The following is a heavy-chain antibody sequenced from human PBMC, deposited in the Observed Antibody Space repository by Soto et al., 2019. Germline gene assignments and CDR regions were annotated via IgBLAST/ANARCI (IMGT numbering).Heavy chain of an antibody. CDR1: GGSFSGYY. CDR3: ARGLTGGSDAVVVPAAGYYMDV. CDR2: INRSGST. D-gene: IGHD2-2*01. V-gene: IGHV4-34*01. J-gene: IGHJ6*03. Sequence: QVQLQQWGAGLLKPSETLSLTCAVYGGSFSGYYWSWIRQPPGKGLEWIGEINRSGSTNYNPSLKSRVTISVDTSKNQFSLKLSSVTAADTAVYYCARGLTGGSDAVVVPAAGYYMDVWGKGTTVTVSS.